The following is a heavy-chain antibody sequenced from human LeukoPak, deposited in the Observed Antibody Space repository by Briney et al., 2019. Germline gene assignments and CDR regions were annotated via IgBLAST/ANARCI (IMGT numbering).Heavy chain of an antibody. Sequence: SETLSLTCAVYGGAFSGYYWSWIRQPPGKGLEWIGEINHSGSTNYNPSLKSRVTISVDTSTNQFSLKLSSVTAAATAVYYCARGVQLPQQFTYSYMDVWGKGTTVTVSS. CDR1: GGAFSGYY. V-gene: IGHV4-34*01. CDR2: INHSGST. D-gene: IGHD5-24*01. J-gene: IGHJ6*03. CDR3: ARGVQLPQQFTYSYMDV.